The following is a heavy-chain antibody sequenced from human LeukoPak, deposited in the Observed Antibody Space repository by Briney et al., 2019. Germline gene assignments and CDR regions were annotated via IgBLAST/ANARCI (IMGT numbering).Heavy chain of an antibody. V-gene: IGHV3-53*01. CDR1: GLTVSSNY. CDR2: SFSGGST. J-gene: IGHJ4*02. Sequence: GGSLRLSCAASGLTVSSNYMNWVRQAPGKGLEWVSSSFSGGSTDYADSVKGRFTISRDNSKNTVYLQMNSLRAEDTAVYYCASISSKWLGYYFDFWGQGTLVTVSS. D-gene: IGHD3-22*01. CDR3: ASISSKWLGYYFDF.